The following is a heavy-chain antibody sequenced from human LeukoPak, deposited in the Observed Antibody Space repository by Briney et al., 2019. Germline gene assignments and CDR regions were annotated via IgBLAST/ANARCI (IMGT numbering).Heavy chain of an antibody. CDR1: GFTFSSYA. J-gene: IGHJ4*02. CDR3: ARDGRRYCSSTSCYTPFDY. CDR2: ISYDGSNK. V-gene: IGHV3-30-3*01. Sequence: GGSLRLSCAASGFTFSSYAMHWVRQAPGKGLEWVAVISYDGSNKYYADSVKGRFTICRDNSKNTLYLQMNSLRAEDTAVYYCARDGRRYCSSTSCYTPFDYWGQGTLVTVSS. D-gene: IGHD2-2*02.